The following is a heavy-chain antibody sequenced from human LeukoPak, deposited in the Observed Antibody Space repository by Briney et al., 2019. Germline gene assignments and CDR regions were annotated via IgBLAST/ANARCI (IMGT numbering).Heavy chain of an antibody. J-gene: IGHJ6*02. Sequence: PSETLSLTCTVSGGSISSYYWSWIRQPAGKGLEWIGRIYTSGSTNYNPSLKSRVTMSVDTSKNQFSLKLSSVTAADTAVYYCARSPPTYYYDSSGYRIYYYGMDVWGQGTTVTVS. CDR3: ARSPPTYYYDSSGYRIYYYGMDV. CDR2: IYTSGST. V-gene: IGHV4-4*07. CDR1: GGSISSYY. D-gene: IGHD3-22*01.